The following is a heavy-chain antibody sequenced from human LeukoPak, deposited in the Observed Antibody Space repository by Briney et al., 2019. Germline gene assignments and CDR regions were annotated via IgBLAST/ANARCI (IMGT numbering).Heavy chain of an antibody. J-gene: IGHJ6*03. D-gene: IGHD4-17*01. Sequence: SVKVSCKASGGTFSSYAISWVRQAPGQGLEWMGGIIPIFGTANYAQKFRGRVTITTDESTSTAYLELSSLRSEDTAVYYCARGGPTTSFFSYYYYMDVWGKGTTVTVS. CDR2: IIPIFGTA. CDR3: ARGGPTTSFFSYYYYMDV. V-gene: IGHV1-69*05. CDR1: GGTFSSYA.